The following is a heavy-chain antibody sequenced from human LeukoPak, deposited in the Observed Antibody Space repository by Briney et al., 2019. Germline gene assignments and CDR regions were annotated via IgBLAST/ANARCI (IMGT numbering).Heavy chain of an antibody. CDR3: AKGGYSSGWRNYFDY. Sequence: GGSLRLSCAASGFAFDTYGMTWARQAPGKGLEWVSSISGSGYNTYYADSVKGRFTISRDNSKDTLYLQMNSLRAEDTAVYYCAKGGYSSGWRNYFDYWGQGTLVTVSS. J-gene: IGHJ4*02. CDR1: GFAFDTYG. V-gene: IGHV3-23*01. CDR2: ISGSGYNT. D-gene: IGHD6-19*01.